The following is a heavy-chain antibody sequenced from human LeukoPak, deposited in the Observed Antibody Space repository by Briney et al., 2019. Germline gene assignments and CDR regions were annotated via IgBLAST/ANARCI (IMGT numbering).Heavy chain of an antibody. CDR2: VSSNGGST. J-gene: IGHJ4*02. V-gene: IGHV3-64*01. CDR3: ASAGAYY. Sequence: GGSLRLSCAASGFTFSSYAMHWVRQPPGKGLEYVSAVSSNGGSTYYANSVKGRFTISRDNSKNTLYLQMGSLRPEDMAVYYCASAGAYYWGQGTLVTVSS. CDR1: GFTFSSYA.